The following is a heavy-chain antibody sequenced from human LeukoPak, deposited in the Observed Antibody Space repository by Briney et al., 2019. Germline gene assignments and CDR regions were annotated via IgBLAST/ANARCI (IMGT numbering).Heavy chain of an antibody. V-gene: IGHV1-2*06. D-gene: IGHD3-22*01. J-gene: IGHJ4*02. CDR1: GYTFTGYY. CDR2: INPNSGGT. Sequence: ASVKVSCKASGYTFTGYYMHWVRQAPGQGLEWMGRINPNSGGTNYAQKFQGRVTMTRDTSISTAYMELSRLRSDDTAVYYCASDLSYYDSSGSRDYWGQGALVTVSS. CDR3: ASDLSYYDSSGSRDY.